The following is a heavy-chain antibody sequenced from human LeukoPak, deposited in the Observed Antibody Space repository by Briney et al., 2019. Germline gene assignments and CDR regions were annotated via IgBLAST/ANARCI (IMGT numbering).Heavy chain of an antibody. CDR2: INHSGST. CDR3: ARGGYCSGGSCYPPLDY. D-gene: IGHD2-15*01. Sequence: SETLPLTCAVYGGSFSGYYWSWIRQPPGKGLEWIGEINHSGSTNYNPSLKSRVTISVDTSKNQFSLKLSSVTAADTAVYYCARGGYCSGGSCYPPLDYWGQGTLVTVSS. CDR1: GGSFSGYY. V-gene: IGHV4-34*01. J-gene: IGHJ4*02.